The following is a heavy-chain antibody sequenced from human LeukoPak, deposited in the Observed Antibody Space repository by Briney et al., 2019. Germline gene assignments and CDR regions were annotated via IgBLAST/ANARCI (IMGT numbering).Heavy chain of an antibody. D-gene: IGHD5-24*01. V-gene: IGHV3-74*01. J-gene: IGHJ3*02. CDR2: INSDGSST. Sequence: GGSLRLSCAASGFTFSSYWMHWVRQAPGKGLVWVSRINSDGSSTTYADSVKGRFTISRDNSKNTLYLQMNSLRAEDTAVYYCAISTRRDAFDIWGQGTMVTVSS. CDR1: GFTFSSYW. CDR3: AISTRRDAFDI.